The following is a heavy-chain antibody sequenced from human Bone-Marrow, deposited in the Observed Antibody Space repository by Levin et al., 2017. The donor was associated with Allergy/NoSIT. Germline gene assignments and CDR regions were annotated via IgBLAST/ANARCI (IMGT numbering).Heavy chain of an antibody. D-gene: IGHD3-3*01. Sequence: ASVKVSCTASGYTFTNYYIHWVRQAPGQGLEWMGIIKPSDGNTTYSQKFQDRVTMTRDTSTSTIYMELSSLRSEDTGVYYCARDRGDFWSGYFPYWGQGTLVTVSS. CDR1: GYTFTNYY. CDR2: IKPSDGNT. J-gene: IGHJ4*02. V-gene: IGHV1-46*01. CDR3: ARDRGDFWSGYFPY.